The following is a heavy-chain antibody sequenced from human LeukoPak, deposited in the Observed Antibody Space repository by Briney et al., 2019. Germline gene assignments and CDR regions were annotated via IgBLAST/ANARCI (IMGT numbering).Heavy chain of an antibody. V-gene: IGHV3-49*04. Sequence: PGGSLRLSCTASGFTFGDYAMSWVRQAPGKGLEWVGFIRSKAYGGTTEYAASVKGRFTISRDDSKSIAYLQMNSLKTEDTAVYYCTTVLVVPAAIGVDYWGQGTLVTVSS. D-gene: IGHD2-2*01. CDR2: IRSKAYGGTT. CDR3: TTVLVVPAAIGVDY. J-gene: IGHJ4*02. CDR1: GFTFGDYA.